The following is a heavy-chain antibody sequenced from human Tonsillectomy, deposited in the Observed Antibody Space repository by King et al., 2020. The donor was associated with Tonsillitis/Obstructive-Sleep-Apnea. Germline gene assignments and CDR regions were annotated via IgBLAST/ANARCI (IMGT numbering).Heavy chain of an antibody. CDR3: ARDPLTVTTWRGCCYYGRDV. V-gene: IGHV3-30*04. CDR2: ISYDGSNK. Sequence: QLVQSGGGVVQPGRSLRLSCAASGFTFSSYAMHWVRQAPGKGLEWVAVISYDGSNKYYADSVKGRFTISRDNSKNTLYLQMNSLRVEDTAVYYCARDPLTVTTWRGCCYYGRDVWGQGTTVTVSS. D-gene: IGHD4-17*01. J-gene: IGHJ6*01. CDR1: GFTFSSYA.